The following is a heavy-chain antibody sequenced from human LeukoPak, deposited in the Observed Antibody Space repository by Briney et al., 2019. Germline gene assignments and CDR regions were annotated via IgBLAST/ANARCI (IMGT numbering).Heavy chain of an antibody. D-gene: IGHD6-13*01. CDR2: IKQDGGEK. CDR1: GFTFSSYW. V-gene: IGHV3-7*01. CDR3: ARDSEAAAAFDI. Sequence: PGGSLRLSCAASGFTFSSYWMSWVRQAPGKGLERVANIKQDGGEKYVDSVKGRFTISRDNAKNSLYLQMSSLRAEDTAVYYCARDSEAAAAFDIWGQGTMVTVSS. J-gene: IGHJ3*02.